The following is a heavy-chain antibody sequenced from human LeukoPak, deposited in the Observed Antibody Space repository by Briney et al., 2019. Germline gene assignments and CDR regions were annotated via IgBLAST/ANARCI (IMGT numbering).Heavy chain of an antibody. V-gene: IGHV3-48*01. D-gene: IGHD1-1*01. J-gene: IGHJ4*02. CDR1: GFPSFEYT. CDR2: IGIDRGNT. Sequence: GGSLRLSCPPPGFPSFEYTINGVRQAQGKGWGWISYIGIDRGNTKYADSVRGRFTISADKAKNSLYLQMNSLRVEDTAVYYCARDHNYAFDNWGQGTLVSVAS. CDR3: ARDHNYAFDN.